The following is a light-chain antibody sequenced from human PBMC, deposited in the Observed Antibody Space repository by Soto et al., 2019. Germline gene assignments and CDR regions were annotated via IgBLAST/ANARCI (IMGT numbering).Light chain of an antibody. V-gene: IGKV1-39*01. J-gene: IGKJ2*01. CDR2: AAS. CDR3: QQTYSVLPYT. CDR1: QNIRTY. Sequence: DIQMTQSPSSLFASIGDRVTITCRASQNIRTYLNWYQQKPGKAPDLLVFAASNLQTGVPSRFSGGGSGTDFTLTISSLQPEDFATYYCQQTYSVLPYTFGQGTKLEIK.